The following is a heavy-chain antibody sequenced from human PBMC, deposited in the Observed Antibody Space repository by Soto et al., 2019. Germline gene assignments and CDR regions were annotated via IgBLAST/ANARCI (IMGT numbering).Heavy chain of an antibody. J-gene: IGHJ5*02. Sequence: SETLSLTCTVSGGSISSYYWSWIRQPAGKGLEWIGRIYTSGSTNYNPSLKSRVTMSVDTSKNQFSLKLSSVTAADTAVYYCARDDFWSGYSHGWFDPWGQGTLVTVSS. CDR1: GGSISSYY. CDR3: ARDDFWSGYSHGWFDP. D-gene: IGHD3-3*01. CDR2: IYTSGST. V-gene: IGHV4-4*07.